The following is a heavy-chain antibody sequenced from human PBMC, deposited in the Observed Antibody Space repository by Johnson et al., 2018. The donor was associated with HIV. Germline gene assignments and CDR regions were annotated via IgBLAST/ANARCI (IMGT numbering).Heavy chain of an antibody. D-gene: IGHD3-9*01. CDR2: IKPDGSEK. V-gene: IGHV3-7*05. Sequence: VQLVESGGALVQPGGSLRLSCAASGFTFTNFWMGWVRQAPGKGLEWVANIKPDGSEKFYVDSVKGRFTISRDNAKNSLYLQMNSLRAEDTALYYCARDYDIPRDDGFDIWGQGTMVTVSA. CDR3: ARDYDIPRDDGFDI. J-gene: IGHJ3*02. CDR1: GFTFTNFW.